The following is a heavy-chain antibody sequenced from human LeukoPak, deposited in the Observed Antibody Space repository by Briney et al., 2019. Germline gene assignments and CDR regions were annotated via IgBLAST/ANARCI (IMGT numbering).Heavy chain of an antibody. CDR1: GFTFSSYG. CDR3: AKDAEYSSSWYGVYYYYMYV. Sequence: PGGSLRLSCAASGFTFSSYGMHWVRQAPGKGLEWVAFIRYDGSNKYYADSVKGRFTISRDNSKNTLYLQMNSLRAEDTAVYYCAKDAEYSSSWYGVYYYYMYVWGKGTTATISS. V-gene: IGHV3-30*02. CDR2: IRYDGSNK. D-gene: IGHD6-13*01. J-gene: IGHJ6*03.